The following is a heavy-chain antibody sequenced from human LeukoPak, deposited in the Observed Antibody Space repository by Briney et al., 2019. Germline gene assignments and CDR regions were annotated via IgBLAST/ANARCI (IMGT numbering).Heavy chain of an antibody. Sequence: GASVKVSCKASGYTFTGYYMHWVRRAPGQGLEWMGWINPNSGATNYPQKFQRRVTMTGDTSISTAYMELSSLRSDDTAVYYCARGEVDSSGWDCFHFWGQGTLVTVSS. CDR2: INPNSGAT. J-gene: IGHJ4*02. V-gene: IGHV1-2*02. CDR1: GYTFTGYY. D-gene: IGHD6-19*01. CDR3: ARGEVDSSGWDCFHF.